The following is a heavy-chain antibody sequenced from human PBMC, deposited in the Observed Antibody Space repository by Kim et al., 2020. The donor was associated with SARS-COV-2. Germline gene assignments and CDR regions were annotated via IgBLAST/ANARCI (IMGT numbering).Heavy chain of an antibody. J-gene: IGHJ3*02. CDR3: AGWVWSGWYRGAFDI. D-gene: IGHD6-19*01. Sequence: PSLKSRVTISVDTSKNQFSLKLSSVTAADTAVYYCAGWVWSGWYRGAFDIWGQGTMVTVSS. V-gene: IGHV4-59*01.